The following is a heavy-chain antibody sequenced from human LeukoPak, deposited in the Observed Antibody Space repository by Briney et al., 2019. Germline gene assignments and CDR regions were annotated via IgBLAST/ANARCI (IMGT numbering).Heavy chain of an antibody. D-gene: IGHD4-23*01. CDR3: ARVSTVASVYFDY. CDR1: GGSINSANYY. CDR2: IYFSGST. V-gene: IGHV4-31*03. J-gene: IGHJ4*02. Sequence: SETLSLTCTVSGGSINSANYYWSWIRQHPGEGLEWIGYIYFSGSTYCNPSLKSRVTISVDTSKNQFSLKLNSVTAADTAVYYCARVSTVASVYFDYWGQGTLVTVSS.